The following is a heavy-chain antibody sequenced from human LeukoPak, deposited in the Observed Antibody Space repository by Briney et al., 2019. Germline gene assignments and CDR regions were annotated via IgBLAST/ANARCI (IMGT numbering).Heavy chain of an antibody. Sequence: GGSLRLSCAASGFTFTMFGMNWVRQAPGKGLEWVSYIDARSGIVYYADSVQGRFTISRDDAKDSVFLQMNSLRVDDTAVYYCAKPPTLRYFDWLERGDYFDYWGQGTLVTVSS. V-gene: IGHV3-48*01. CDR3: AKPPTLRYFDWLERGDYFDY. CDR1: GFTFTMFG. D-gene: IGHD3-9*01. CDR2: IDARSGIV. J-gene: IGHJ4*02.